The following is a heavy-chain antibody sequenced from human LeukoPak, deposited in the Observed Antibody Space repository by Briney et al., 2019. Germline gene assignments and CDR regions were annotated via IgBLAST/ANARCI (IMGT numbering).Heavy chain of an antibody. V-gene: IGHV3-23*01. Sequence: GRSLRLSCAGSGFTFSYYAMMWVRQAPGRGLEWVSAIRSGGGGTVYAESVKGRFTISRDDSKNTLFLQMNNMRGEDTAVYYCARDPNGDYVGAFEMWGPGTEVTVS. CDR3: ARDPNGDYVGAFEM. D-gene: IGHD4-17*01. J-gene: IGHJ3*02. CDR2: IRSGGGGT. CDR1: GFTFSYYA.